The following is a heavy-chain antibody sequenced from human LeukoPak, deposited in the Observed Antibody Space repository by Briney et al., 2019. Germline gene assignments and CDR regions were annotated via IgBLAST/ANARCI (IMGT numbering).Heavy chain of an antibody. Sequence: GASVTVSFKASGYTFTSYDINWVRQATGQGREWMGWMNPNSGNTGYAQKFQGRVTITRNTSISTAYMELSSLTSEDTAVYYCARTCSSTSCSDFDYWGQGTLVTVSS. D-gene: IGHD2-2*01. CDR1: GYTFTSYD. CDR3: ARTCSSTSCSDFDY. CDR2: MNPNSGNT. V-gene: IGHV1-8*03. J-gene: IGHJ4*02.